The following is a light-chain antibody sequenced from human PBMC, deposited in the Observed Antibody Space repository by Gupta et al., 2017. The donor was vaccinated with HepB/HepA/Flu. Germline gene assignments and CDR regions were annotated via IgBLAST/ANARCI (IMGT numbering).Light chain of an antibody. CDR3: QQYNTGPPLT. V-gene: IGKV3-15*01. CDR2: GAS. J-gene: IGKJ4*01. CDR1: QSVSSS. Sequence: EIVMTQSPATLSVSPGERATLSCRASQSVSSSLAWYQQKPGQAPRLLIYGASTRATGIPARFSGSGSGTEFTLTISSRQSEDFAVYYCQQYNTGPPLTFGEGTKVEIK.